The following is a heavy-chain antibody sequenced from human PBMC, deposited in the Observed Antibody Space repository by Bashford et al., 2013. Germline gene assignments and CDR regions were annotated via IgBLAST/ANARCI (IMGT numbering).Heavy chain of an antibody. CDR1: GGSISSSSYY. V-gene: IGHV4-39*01. Sequence: SSETLSLTCTVSGGSISSSSYYWGWIRQPPGRGWSGLGVSIIVGAPTTTRTLKSRVTISVDTSKNQFSLKLSSVTAADTAVYYCARHDYGDYNYYYYYGMDVWGQGTTVTVSS. J-gene: IGHJ6*02. D-gene: IGHD4-17*01. CDR3: ARHDYGDYNYYYYYGMDV. CDR2: SIIVGAP.